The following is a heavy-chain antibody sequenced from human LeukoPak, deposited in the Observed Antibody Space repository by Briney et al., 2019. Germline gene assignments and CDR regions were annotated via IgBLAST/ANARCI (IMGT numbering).Heavy chain of an antibody. CDR1: GFTFSSYD. CDR3: ARVTSDSSGFAYYFDF. D-gene: IGHD3-22*01. Sequence: PGGSLRLSCAASGFTFSSYDMHWVRQATGKGLEWVSAIDTAGDTYYPGSVKGRFTISRENARNSLYPQMSSLRAGDTAVYYCARVTSDSSGFAYYFDFWGQGTLVTVSS. CDR2: IDTAGDT. V-gene: IGHV3-13*01. J-gene: IGHJ4*02.